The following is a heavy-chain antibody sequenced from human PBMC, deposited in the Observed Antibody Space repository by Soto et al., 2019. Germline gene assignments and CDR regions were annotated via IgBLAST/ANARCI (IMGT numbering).Heavy chain of an antibody. V-gene: IGHV4-59*01. J-gene: IGHJ5*02. D-gene: IGHD3-3*02. CDR3: ARVSMSTFSWWFDP. CDR1: GDSITSNH. CDR2: IYNSGTT. Sequence: PSGTLSLTCAVSGDSITSNHWNWIRQPPGRGLEWIGYIYNSGTTKYNPSLKSRVIISVDTSKNQLSLKLSSVTAAVTAVYYCARVSMSTFSWWFDPWGQGTLVTVSS.